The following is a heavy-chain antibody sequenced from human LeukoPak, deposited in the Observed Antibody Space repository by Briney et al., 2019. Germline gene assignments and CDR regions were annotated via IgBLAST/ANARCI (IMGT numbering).Heavy chain of an antibody. CDR3: ARWVRGVTDHFDY. CDR2: IKQDGSEK. Sequence: GGSLRLSCAASGFTFSSYWMSWVRQAPGKGLEWVANIKQDGSEKYYVDSVKGRFTISRDNAKNSLYLQMNSLRAEDTAVYYCARWVRGVTDHFDYWGQGTLVTVSS. J-gene: IGHJ4*02. D-gene: IGHD3-10*01. V-gene: IGHV3-7*01. CDR1: GFTFSSYW.